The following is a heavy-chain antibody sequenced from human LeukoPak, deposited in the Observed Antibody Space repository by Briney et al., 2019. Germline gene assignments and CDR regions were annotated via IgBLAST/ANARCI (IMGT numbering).Heavy chain of an antibody. CDR3: ARSARGKVWFGAPTWFDP. CDR1: GYSFISYW. V-gene: IGHV5-51*01. Sequence: GESLKISCQGSGYSFISYWIGWVRQMPGRGLEWMGIIYPGDSSIRYSPSFQGQVTISVDKSTSTAYLRWSSLKASDTAMYYCARSARGKVWFGAPTWFDPWGQGTLVSVSS. CDR2: IYPGDSSI. J-gene: IGHJ5*02. D-gene: IGHD3-10*01.